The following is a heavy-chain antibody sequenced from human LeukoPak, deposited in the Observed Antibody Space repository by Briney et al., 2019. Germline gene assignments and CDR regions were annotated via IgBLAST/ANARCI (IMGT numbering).Heavy chain of an antibody. Sequence: GRSLRLSCAASGFTFSSYGMHWVRQAPGKGLEWVAVISYDGSNKYYADSVKGRFTISRDNSENTLYLQMNSLRAEDTAVYYCARGVLPGYWGQGTLVTVSS. J-gene: IGHJ4*02. CDR3: ARGVLPGY. CDR2: ISYDGSNK. V-gene: IGHV3-30*03. D-gene: IGHD3-16*01. CDR1: GFTFSSYG.